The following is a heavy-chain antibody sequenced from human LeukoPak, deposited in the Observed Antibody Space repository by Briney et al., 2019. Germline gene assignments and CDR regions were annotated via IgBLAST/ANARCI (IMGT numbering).Heavy chain of an antibody. Sequence: SETLSLTCTVSGGSISSSSYYWGWIRQPPGTGLEWIGSIYYSGRTYYNPSLKSRITISVDTSKNQFSLKLSSVTAADTAVYYCASSSRWELRYYFDYWGQGTLVTVSS. CDR2: IYYSGRT. J-gene: IGHJ4*02. D-gene: IGHD1-26*01. CDR3: ASSSRWELRYYFDY. V-gene: IGHV4-39*07. CDR1: GGSISSSSYY.